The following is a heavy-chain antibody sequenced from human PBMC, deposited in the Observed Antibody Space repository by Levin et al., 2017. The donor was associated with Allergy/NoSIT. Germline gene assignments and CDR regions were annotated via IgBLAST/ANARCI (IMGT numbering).Heavy chain of an antibody. J-gene: IGHJ6*02. D-gene: IGHD4-17*01. Sequence: GGSLRLSCAASGFTFSSYSMNWVRQAPGKGLEWVSSISSSSSYIYYADSVKGRFTISRDNAKNSLYLQMNSLRAEDTAVYYCARLQRPDYGDYAGGYYDYGMDGWGQGTTVTVSS. CDR2: ISSSSSYI. V-gene: IGHV3-21*01. CDR3: ARLQRPDYGDYAGGYYDYGMDG. CDR1: GFTFSSYS.